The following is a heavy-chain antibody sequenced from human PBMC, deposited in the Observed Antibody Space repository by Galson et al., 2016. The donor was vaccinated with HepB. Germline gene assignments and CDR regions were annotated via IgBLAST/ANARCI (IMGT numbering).Heavy chain of an antibody. CDR1: GFKFSTYA. CDR3: ARTPGARGYQYYMDV. D-gene: IGHD2-15*01. J-gene: IGHJ6*03. CDR2: ISFDGSDK. V-gene: IGHV3-30-3*01. Sequence: SLRLSCAASGFKFSTYAMHWVRQAPGKGLEWVAVISFDGSDKYYPDSVKGRFTISRDNSKNTLNLQMNSLKPEDTAVYYCARTPGARGYQYYMDVWGKGTTVTVSS.